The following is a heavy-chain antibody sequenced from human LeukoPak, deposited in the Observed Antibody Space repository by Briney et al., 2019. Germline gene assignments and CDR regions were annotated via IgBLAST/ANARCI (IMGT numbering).Heavy chain of an antibody. D-gene: IGHD6-6*01. CDR2: VGWHGGSI. CDR3: TKDKSARSSYGYAFDI. CDR1: GFMFDDYA. Sequence: PGGSLRLSCVASGFMFDDYAIHWVRQAPGKGLEWVSGVGWHGGSIGYADSVKGRFTVSRDNAKRSLYLQMNSLRAEDTALYYCTKDKSARSSYGYAFDIWGQGTVVTVSS. V-gene: IGHV3-9*01. J-gene: IGHJ3*02.